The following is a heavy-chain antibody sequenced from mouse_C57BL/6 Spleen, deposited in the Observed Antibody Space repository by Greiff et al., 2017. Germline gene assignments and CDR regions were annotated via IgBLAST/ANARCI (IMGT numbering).Heavy chain of an antibody. V-gene: IGHV1-7*01. Sequence: VQLQQSGAELAKPGASVKLSCKASGYTFTSYWMHWVKQRPGQGLEWIGYINPSSGYTTYNQKFKDKATLTADKSSSTAYMQLSSLTYEDSAVXYCAKGDYDYAMDYWGKGTSVTGSS. J-gene: IGHJ4*01. CDR2: INPSSGYT. CDR1: GYTFTSYW. D-gene: IGHD2-4*01. CDR3: AKGDYDYAMDY.